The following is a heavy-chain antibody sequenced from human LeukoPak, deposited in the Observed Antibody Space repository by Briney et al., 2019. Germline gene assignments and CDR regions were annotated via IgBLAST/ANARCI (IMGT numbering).Heavy chain of an antibody. Sequence: GASVKVSCKASGYTFTGYYMHWVRQAPGQGLEWMGWINPNSGGTNYAQKFQGRVTMTRDTSISTAYMELSRLRSDDTAVYYCARDRVATIKGEFDYWGQGTLVTVSS. CDR3: ARDRVATIKGEFDY. V-gene: IGHV1-2*02. D-gene: IGHD5-12*01. CDR2: INPNSGGT. J-gene: IGHJ4*02. CDR1: GYTFTGYY.